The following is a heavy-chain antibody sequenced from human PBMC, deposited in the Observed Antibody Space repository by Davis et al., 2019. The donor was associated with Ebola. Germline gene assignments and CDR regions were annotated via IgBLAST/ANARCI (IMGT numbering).Heavy chain of an antibody. CDR3: ARGGPSYYDRYYFDY. J-gene: IGHJ4*02. D-gene: IGHD3-22*01. V-gene: IGHV1-69*13. CDR1: GGTFSSYA. CDR2: IIPIFGTA. Sequence: SVMVSCKASGGTFSSYAISWVRQAPGQGLEWMGGIIPIFGTANYAQKFQGRVTITADESTSTAYMELSSLRSEDTAVYYCARGGPSYYDRYYFDYWGQGTLVTVSS.